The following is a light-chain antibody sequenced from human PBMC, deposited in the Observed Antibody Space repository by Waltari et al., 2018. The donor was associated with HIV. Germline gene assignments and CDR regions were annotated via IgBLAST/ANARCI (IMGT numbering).Light chain of an antibody. V-gene: IGLV2-14*03. Sequence: QSALTQPASVSGSLGQSITIPCTGTRGDIGDYNYVSWYQQHPGEVPKVLIFSVSNRPSAVSSRFSGSKAGNTASLTLSGLQAEDEADYYCSSYTSNNTWVFGGGTKLTVL. J-gene: IGLJ3*02. CDR1: RGDIGDYNY. CDR2: SVS. CDR3: SSYTSNNTWV.